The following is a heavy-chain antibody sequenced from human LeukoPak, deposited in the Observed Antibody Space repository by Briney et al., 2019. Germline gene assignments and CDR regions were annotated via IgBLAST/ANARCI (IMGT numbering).Heavy chain of an antibody. D-gene: IGHD3-10*01. J-gene: IGHJ5*02. CDR3: ARDHTMVRGNWFDP. V-gene: IGHV4-59*02. CDR2: IYYSGST. Sequence: VKPSGTLSLTCIXSGDSVRGXYWXWIRQPPGKGLEWIGYIYYSGSTNYNPSLKSRVTISVDTSKNQFSLKLSSVTAADTAVYYCARDHTMVRGNWFDPWGQGTLVTVSS. CDR1: GDSVRGXY.